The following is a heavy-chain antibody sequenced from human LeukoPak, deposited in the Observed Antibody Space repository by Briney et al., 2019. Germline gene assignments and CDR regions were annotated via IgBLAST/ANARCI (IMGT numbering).Heavy chain of an antibody. CDR1: GSSISSYY. J-gene: IGHJ3*02. V-gene: IGHV4-59*12. CDR3: ARGPRMVAMNGYAFDI. Sequence: PSETLSLTCTVSGSSISSYYWSWIRQPPGKGLEWIGYIYYSGSTNYNPSLKSRVTMSVDTSKIQFSLNLTSVTAADTAMYYCARGPRMVAMNGYAFDIWGPGTTVIVSS. D-gene: IGHD2-2*01. CDR2: IYYSGST.